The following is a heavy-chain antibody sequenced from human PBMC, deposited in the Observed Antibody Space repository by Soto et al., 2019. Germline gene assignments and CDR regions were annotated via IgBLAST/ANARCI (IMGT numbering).Heavy chain of an antibody. CDR2: ISISSSYI. D-gene: IGHD2-21*01. J-gene: IGHJ6*02. CDR1: GFTFSSYS. CDR3: ARHMRGPQPAYGMDV. Sequence: GGSLRLSCAASGFTFSSYSMNWVRQAPGKGLEWVSSISISSSYIYYADSVKGRFTISRDNAKNSLYLQMNSVRAEDTAEYYCARHMRGPQPAYGMDVWGQGTAVTVPS. V-gene: IGHV3-21*01.